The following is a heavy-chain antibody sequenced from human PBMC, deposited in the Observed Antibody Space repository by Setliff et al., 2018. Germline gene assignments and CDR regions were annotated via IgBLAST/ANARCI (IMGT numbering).Heavy chain of an antibody. CDR1: GASISSGSHY. CDR2: VYSTGST. Sequence: PSETLSLTCNVSGASISSGSHYWSWIRQSAGEKPTWIGHVYSTGSTNYNPSFESRVSISVGKSNNQFSLKMTSVTAADTAMYYCVRDRYGRNSDGSGVYNWFDSWGQGILVTVSS. CDR3: VRDRYGRNSDGSGVYNWFDS. V-gene: IGHV4-61*09. J-gene: IGHJ5*01. D-gene: IGHD2-15*01.